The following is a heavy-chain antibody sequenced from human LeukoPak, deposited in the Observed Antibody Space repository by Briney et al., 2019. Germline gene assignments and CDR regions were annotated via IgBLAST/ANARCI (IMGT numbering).Heavy chain of an antibody. CDR3: ARLTSYNHYYSGRYGLGV. CDR2: IGRSPSYI. V-gene: IGHV3-21*01. J-gene: IGHJ6*02. D-gene: IGHD2-15*01. CDR1: GFTFSSYG. Sequence: PGGSLRLSCAASGFTFSSYGMNWVRQAPGKGLEWVSSIGRSPSYIYYADSVKGRFTISRDNAKDSLDLQMSSLRAEDTAVYYCARLTSYNHYYSGRYGLGVWGQGTTVTVSS.